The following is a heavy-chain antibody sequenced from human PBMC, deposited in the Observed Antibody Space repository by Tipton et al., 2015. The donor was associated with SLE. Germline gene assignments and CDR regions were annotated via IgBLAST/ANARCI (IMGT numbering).Heavy chain of an antibody. D-gene: IGHD5-18*01. CDR3: ARPSNTAIHAFDI. V-gene: IGHV5-51*03. Sequence: VQLVQSGAEVKKPGESLKISCKGSGYSFTTYWIGRVRQMPGKGLEWMGIIYPGDSDTRYSPSFQGQVTISADKSISTAYLQWSSLKASDTAMYYCARPSNTAIHAFDIWGQGTMVTVSA. CDR2: IYPGDSDT. CDR1: GYSFTTYW. J-gene: IGHJ3*02.